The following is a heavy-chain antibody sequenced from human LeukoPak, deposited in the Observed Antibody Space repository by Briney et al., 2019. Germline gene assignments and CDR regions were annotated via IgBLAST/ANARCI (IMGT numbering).Heavy chain of an antibody. D-gene: IGHD2-15*01. CDR2: IYYSGTT. CDR3: ARQISDYYYYYMDV. J-gene: IGHJ6*03. Sequence: KPSETLSLTCTVSGGSISSSNYYWGWIRQPPGKGLEWIGTIYYSGTTYYNPSLESRVTIFEGTSKNQFSLMLTSVTAADTAVYYCARQISDYYYYYMDVWGKGTTVTVSS. CDR1: GGSISSSNYY. V-gene: IGHV4-39*01.